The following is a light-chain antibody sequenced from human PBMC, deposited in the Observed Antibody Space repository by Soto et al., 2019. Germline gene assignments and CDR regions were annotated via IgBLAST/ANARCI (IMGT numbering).Light chain of an antibody. J-gene: IGKJ2*01. Sequence: EIVLTQSPGTLSLSPGERATLSCRASQSVSSKYLAWYQQKPGQPPKLLIYWASTRESGVPDRFSGSGSGTDFTLTISSLQAEDVAVYYCQQYYSTLPYTFGQGTKLEIK. CDR2: WAS. V-gene: IGKV4-1*01. CDR1: QSVSSKY. CDR3: QQYYSTLPYT.